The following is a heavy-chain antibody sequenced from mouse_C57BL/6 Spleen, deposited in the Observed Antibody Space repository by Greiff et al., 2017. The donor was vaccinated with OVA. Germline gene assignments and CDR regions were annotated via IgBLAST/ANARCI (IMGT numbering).Heavy chain of an antibody. CDR2: ISGGGGNT. D-gene: IGHD1-1*01. J-gene: IGHJ1*03. V-gene: IGHV5-9*01. Sequence: EVKLLESGGGLVKPGGSLKLSCAASGFTFSSYTMSWVRQTPEKRLEWVATISGGGGNTYYPDSVKGRFTISRDNAKNTQYLQMSSLRSEDTALYYCARPLITTVVATDFDVWGTGTTVTVSS. CDR1: GFTFSSYT. CDR3: ARPLITTVVATDFDV.